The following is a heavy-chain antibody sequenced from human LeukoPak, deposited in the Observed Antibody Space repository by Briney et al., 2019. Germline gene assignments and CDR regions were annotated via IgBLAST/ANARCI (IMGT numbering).Heavy chain of an antibody. D-gene: IGHD4-11*01. CDR2: ISGSGGST. V-gene: IGHV3-23*01. CDR3: TKTALTTVTTNFDY. J-gene: IGHJ4*02. CDR1: GFTFSSYA. Sequence: AGGSLRLSCAASGFTFSSYAMSWVRQAPGKGLEWVSAISGSGGSTYYADSVKGRFTISRDNSKNTLYLQMNSLKAEDTAVYYCTKTALTTVTTNFDYWGQGTLVTVSS.